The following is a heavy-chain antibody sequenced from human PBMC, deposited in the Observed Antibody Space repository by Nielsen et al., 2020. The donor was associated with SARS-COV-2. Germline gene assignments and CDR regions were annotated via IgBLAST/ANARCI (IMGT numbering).Heavy chain of an antibody. V-gene: IGHV4-30-4*01. CDR1: GDSISSDDYY. Sequence: SETLSLTCRVSGDSISSDDYYWNWIRQPPGKGLEWIGYSYYSGSTYYNPSLKSRVTISIDPSKNQLSLRVKSVTAADTAVYYCASSSSWYGWFDPWGRGTPVIVSS. CDR3: ASSSSWYGWFDP. D-gene: IGHD6-13*01. J-gene: IGHJ5*02. CDR2: SYYSGST.